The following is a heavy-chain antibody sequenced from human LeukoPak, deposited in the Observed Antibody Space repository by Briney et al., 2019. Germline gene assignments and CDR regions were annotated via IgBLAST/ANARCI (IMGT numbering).Heavy chain of an antibody. CDR2: IYHSGST. CDR1: GGSISSSNW. V-gene: IGHV4-4*02. CDR3: ARDPSYDFWSGYYKKRSTSHFDY. D-gene: IGHD3-3*01. Sequence: SETLSLTCAVSGGSISSSNWWSWVRQPPGKGLEWIGEIYHSGSTNYNPSLKSRVTISVDKSKNQFSLKLSSVTAADTAVYYCARDPSYDFWSGYYKKRSTSHFDYWGQGTLVTVSS. J-gene: IGHJ4*02.